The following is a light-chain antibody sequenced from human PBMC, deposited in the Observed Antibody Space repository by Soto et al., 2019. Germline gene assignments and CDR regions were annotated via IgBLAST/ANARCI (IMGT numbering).Light chain of an antibody. J-gene: IGKJ1*01. CDR3: QQYGSSPRT. Sequence: EIVLTQSPGTLSLSPGERATLSCRASQSVSNNYLAWYQQKPGQAPRLLIYGASGRATGIPDRFSGSGSGTDFILASSRLEPEEFVGYYCQQYGSSPRTFGQGTKVEIK. CDR1: QSVSNNY. V-gene: IGKV3-20*01. CDR2: GAS.